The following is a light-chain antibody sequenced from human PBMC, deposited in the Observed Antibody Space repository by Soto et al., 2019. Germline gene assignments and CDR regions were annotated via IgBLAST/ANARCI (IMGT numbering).Light chain of an antibody. CDR3: CSYAGSYTWV. J-gene: IGLJ1*01. Sequence: QSALTQPRSVSGSPGQSVTISCTGTSSDVGGYNFVSWYHQHPGKAPKLMIYDVSKRPSGVPDRFSGSKSGNTASLTISGLRDEDEDDYYCCSYAGSYTWVFGTGTKVTVL. V-gene: IGLV2-11*01. CDR1: SSDVGGYNF. CDR2: DVS.